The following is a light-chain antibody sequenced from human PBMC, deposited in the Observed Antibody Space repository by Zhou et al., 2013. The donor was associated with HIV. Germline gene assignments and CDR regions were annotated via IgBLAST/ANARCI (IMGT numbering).Light chain of an antibody. CDR1: HTISANY. CDR3: QQRGNWPLT. CDR2: DAS. Sequence: EIVLTQSPGTLSLSPGEGATLSCRASHTISANYLAWYQQKPGQAPRLLVYDASNRATGIPVRFSGSGSGTDFTLTISSLEPEDFAVYYCQQRGNWPLTFGGGTKVEIK. V-gene: IGKV3-11*01. J-gene: IGKJ4*01.